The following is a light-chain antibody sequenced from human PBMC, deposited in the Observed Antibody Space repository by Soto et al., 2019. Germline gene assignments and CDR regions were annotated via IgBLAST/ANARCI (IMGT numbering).Light chain of an antibody. CDR1: QSITTF. Sequence: DIHMTQSPSSLSASVVDRVTITCRASQSITTFLNWYQQKPGKAPQLLIYAASSLQSGVPSRFSGSGSGTDFTLTISSLQPEDFATYYCQQSYSTPLTFGPGTKVDIK. V-gene: IGKV1-39*01. CDR3: QQSYSTPLT. J-gene: IGKJ3*01. CDR2: AAS.